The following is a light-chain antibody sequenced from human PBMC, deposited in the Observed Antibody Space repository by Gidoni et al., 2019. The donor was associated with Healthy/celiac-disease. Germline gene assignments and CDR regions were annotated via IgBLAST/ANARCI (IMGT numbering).Light chain of an antibody. CDR3: QQRSNWPGLT. Sequence: DNVLTQSPATLSLSPGEIATLSCRASQSVSSYLAWYQQKPGQAPRLLIYDASNRDTGIPARFSGSGSGTDFTLTISSLEPEDCAVYYCQQRSNWPGLTFGGGTKVEIK. J-gene: IGKJ4*01. V-gene: IGKV3-11*01. CDR1: QSVSSY. CDR2: DAS.